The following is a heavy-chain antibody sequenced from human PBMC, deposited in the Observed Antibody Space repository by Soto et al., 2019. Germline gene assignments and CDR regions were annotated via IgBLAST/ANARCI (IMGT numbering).Heavy chain of an antibody. Sequence: QVQLVESGGGVVQPGRSLRLSCAASGFTFSDYAMHWVRQAPGKGMEWVAVILFDGNKRHHADSVEGRFTISRDNSKNTLYQETNSLRAEDTAVYHCSKDESQTISGSYLSNWGQGTLVTVSS. V-gene: IGHV3-30*18. CDR1: GFTFSDYA. CDR2: ILFDGNKR. D-gene: IGHD1-26*01. CDR3: SKDESQTISGSYLSN. J-gene: IGHJ4*02.